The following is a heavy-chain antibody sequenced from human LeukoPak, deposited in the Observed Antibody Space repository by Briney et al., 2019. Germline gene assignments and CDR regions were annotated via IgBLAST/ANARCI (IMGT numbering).Heavy chain of an antibody. CDR3: ARGYCSSTSCYEPSDAFDI. D-gene: IGHD2-2*01. CDR1: GYTFTSYG. CDR2: ISAYNGNT. Sequence: ASVKVSCTASGYTFTSYGISWVRQAPGQGLEWMGWISAYNGNTNYAQKLQGRVTMTTDTSTSTAYMELRSLRSDDTAVYYCARGYCSSTSCYEPSDAFDIWGQGTMVTVSS. V-gene: IGHV1-18*01. J-gene: IGHJ3*02.